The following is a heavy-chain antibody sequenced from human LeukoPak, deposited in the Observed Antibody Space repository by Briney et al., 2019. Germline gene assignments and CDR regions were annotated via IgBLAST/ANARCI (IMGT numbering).Heavy chain of an antibody. V-gene: IGHV3-30*18. CDR1: GFTFSSYG. D-gene: IGHD3-22*01. CDR3: AKDRNDTQKGLYYFDY. CDR2: ISYEGSNK. J-gene: IGHJ4*02. Sequence: PGGSLRLSCAASGFTFSSYGMHWVRQAPGKGLEWVTVISYEGSNKYYADSVKGRFTISRDNSKNTLYLQMNSLRAEDTAVYYCAKDRNDTQKGLYYFDYWGQGTLVTVSS.